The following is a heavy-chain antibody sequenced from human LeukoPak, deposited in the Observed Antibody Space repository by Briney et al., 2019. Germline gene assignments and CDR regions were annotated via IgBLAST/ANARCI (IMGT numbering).Heavy chain of an antibody. Sequence: GGSLRLSCEASGFIFRTYRMNWVRQAPGKGLEWLSYISSTSSMYYADSVKGRFTISRDNAKNSLYLQMNSLRAEDTAVYYCARDRDSSGDPDYWGQGTLVTVSS. CDR3: ARDRDSSGDPDY. V-gene: IGHV3-48*04. D-gene: IGHD3-22*01. CDR1: GFIFRTYR. J-gene: IGHJ4*02. CDR2: ISSTSSM.